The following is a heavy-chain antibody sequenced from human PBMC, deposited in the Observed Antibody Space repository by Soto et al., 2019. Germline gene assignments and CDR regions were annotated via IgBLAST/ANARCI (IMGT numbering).Heavy chain of an antibody. CDR1: GFTFSTYA. V-gene: IGHV3-23*01. CDR3: AKGILVKPPGTRAFDI. D-gene: IGHD6-13*01. Sequence: EVKLLESGGGLVQPGGSLRLSCAASGFTFSTYAMSCVRQAPGMGLEWVSTIGVTSTFYADSVKGRFTISRDNSNNALYLQMNSLRAGDTAVYYCAKGILVKPPGTRAFDIWGQGTMVIVSS. J-gene: IGHJ3*02. CDR2: IGVTST.